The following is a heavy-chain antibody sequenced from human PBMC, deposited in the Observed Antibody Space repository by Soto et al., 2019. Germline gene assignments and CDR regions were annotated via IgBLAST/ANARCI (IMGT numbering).Heavy chain of an antibody. CDR1: GGSISSYY. Sequence: PSETLSLTCTVSGGSISSYYWSWIRQPPGKGLEWIGYIYYSGSTNYNPSLKSRVTISVDTSKNQFSLKLSSVTAADTAVYYCARHHVYCSGGSCYSTAPYYFDYWGQGTLVTV. V-gene: IGHV4-59*08. CDR3: ARHHVYCSGGSCYSTAPYYFDY. D-gene: IGHD2-15*01. CDR2: IYYSGST. J-gene: IGHJ4*02.